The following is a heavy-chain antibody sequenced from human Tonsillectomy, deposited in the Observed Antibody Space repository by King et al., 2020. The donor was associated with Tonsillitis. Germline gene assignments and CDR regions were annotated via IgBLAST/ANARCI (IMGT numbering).Heavy chain of an antibody. J-gene: IGHJ3*02. CDR2: TSGVGGGK. D-gene: IGHD4-23*01. CDR3: AKAPGRWLHDGFDI. V-gene: IGHV3-43*02. CDR1: TFTFDDYA. Sequence: VQLVESGGGVVQPGGSLRLSCAASTFTFDDYAMHWVRQAPGKGLEWVSLTSGVGGGKYYADTVKGRFTVSRDNSKNSLYLQMNSLRTEDTALYYCAKAPGRWLHDGFDIWGQGTMVTVSS.